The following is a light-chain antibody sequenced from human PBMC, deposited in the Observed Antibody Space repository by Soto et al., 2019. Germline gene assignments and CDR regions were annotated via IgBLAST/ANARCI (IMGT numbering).Light chain of an antibody. Sequence: DIQMTQSPSTLSASVGDRVTITCRASQSIGDSLAWYQQKPGKAPYLLISDVSSLERGVPSRFSGSGSGTDFTLTISSLQPEDFTTYYCQQSYSTPWTFGQGTKVDIK. V-gene: IGKV1-39*01. J-gene: IGKJ1*01. CDR1: QSIGDS. CDR2: DVS. CDR3: QQSYSTPWT.